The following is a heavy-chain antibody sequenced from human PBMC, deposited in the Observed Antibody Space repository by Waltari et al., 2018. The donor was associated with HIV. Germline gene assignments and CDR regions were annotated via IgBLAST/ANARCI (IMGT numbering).Heavy chain of an antibody. CDR3: AKESWAHSSGWQFDY. CDR2: IYYTGST. Sequence: QVHLQESGPGLVKASETLSLTCSVSGGPIRGDYWSWIRQPPGKGLEWIGYIYYTGSTNYNPSLKSRITMSLSPSKTQFSLKVNSVTSADTGVYYCAKESWAHSSGWQFDYWGPGILVTVSS. V-gene: IGHV4-59*01. J-gene: IGHJ4*02. CDR1: GGPIRGDY. D-gene: IGHD6-19*01.